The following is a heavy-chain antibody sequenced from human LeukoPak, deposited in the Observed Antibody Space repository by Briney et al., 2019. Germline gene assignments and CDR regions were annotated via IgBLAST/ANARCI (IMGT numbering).Heavy chain of an antibody. Sequence: GASLRLSCAASGFTFDDHGMHWVRQAPGKGLEWVSGISWSSGIIGYADSVKGRFTISRDNSKNTLYLQMNSLRAEDTAVYYCTREGSSGSHLDYWGQGTLVTVSS. CDR1: GFTFDDHG. V-gene: IGHV3-9*01. D-gene: IGHD6-19*01. J-gene: IGHJ4*02. CDR2: ISWSSGII. CDR3: TREGSSGSHLDY.